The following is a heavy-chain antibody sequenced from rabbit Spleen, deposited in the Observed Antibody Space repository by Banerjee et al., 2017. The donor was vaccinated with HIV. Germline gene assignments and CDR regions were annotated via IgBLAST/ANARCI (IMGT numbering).Heavy chain of an antibody. J-gene: IGHJ4*01. V-gene: IGHV1S45*01. CDR2: INIVTGKS. CDR3: ARDLVAVIGWNFNL. Sequence: QEQLEESGGDLVKPEGSLTLTCKASGVSLNDKDVMCWVRQAPGKGLEWIACINIVTGKSVYASWAKGRFTMSRTSSTTVTLRMTSLTAADTATYFCARDLVAVIGWNFNLWGQGTLVTVS. CDR1: GVSLNDKDV. D-gene: IGHD1-1*01.